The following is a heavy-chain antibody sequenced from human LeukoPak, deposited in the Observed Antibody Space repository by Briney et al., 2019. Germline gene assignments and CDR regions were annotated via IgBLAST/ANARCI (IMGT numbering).Heavy chain of an antibody. CDR2: VDGGGGGI. D-gene: IGHD6-13*01. J-gene: IGHJ4*02. Sequence: GGSLRLSCAASGFTLSSYAMTWVRQAPGRGLEWVSSVDGGGGGIYYADSVKGRFTISRDNSKDTLYLQMNGLRAEDTAVYFCAKQSAGSAAWYSLHYDFWGQGTLVTVSS. CDR1: GFTLSSYA. V-gene: IGHV3-23*01. CDR3: AKQSAGSAAWYSLHYDF.